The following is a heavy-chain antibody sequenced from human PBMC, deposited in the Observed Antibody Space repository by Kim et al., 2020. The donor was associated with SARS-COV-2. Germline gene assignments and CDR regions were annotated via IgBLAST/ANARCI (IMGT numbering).Heavy chain of an antibody. D-gene: IGHD6-6*01. CDR3: ARGAGIAARPPFDP. Sequence: GGSLRLSCAASGFTFDDYGMSWVRQAPGKGLEWVSGINWNGGSTGYADSVKGRFTISRDNAKNSLYLQMNSLRAEDTALYHCARGAGIAARPPFDPWGQGTLVTVSS. CDR2: INWNGGST. CDR1: GFTFDDYG. V-gene: IGHV3-20*01. J-gene: IGHJ5*02.